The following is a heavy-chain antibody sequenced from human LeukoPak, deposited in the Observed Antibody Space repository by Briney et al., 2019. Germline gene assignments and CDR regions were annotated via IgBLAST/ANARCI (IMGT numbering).Heavy chain of an antibody. V-gene: IGHV4-59*01. CDR3: ARTNAPYYDSSGYYHEGFDY. Sequence: SETLSLTCTVSGGSISSYYWSWIRQPPGKGLEWVGYIYYSGSTNYNPSLKSRVTISVDTSKNQFSLKLSSVTAADTAVYYCARTNAPYYDSSGYYHEGFDYWGQGTLVTVSS. CDR2: IYYSGST. J-gene: IGHJ4*02. CDR1: GGSISSYY. D-gene: IGHD3-22*01.